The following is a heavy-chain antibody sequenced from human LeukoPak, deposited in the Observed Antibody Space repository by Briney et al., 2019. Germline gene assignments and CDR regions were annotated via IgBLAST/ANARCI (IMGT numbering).Heavy chain of an antibody. V-gene: IGHV4-4*07. CDR1: GGSIRSCY. Sequence: PSETLSLTCTVSGGSIRSCYWSWIRQPAGKGLEGIGRIYTSGSTNYNPSLESRVTMSVDTSKNQFSLKLSSVTAADTAVYYCARISDCSSSSCPYYYYMDVWGKGTTVTVSS. D-gene: IGHD2-2*01. J-gene: IGHJ6*03. CDR3: ARISDCSSSSCPYYYYMDV. CDR2: IYTSGST.